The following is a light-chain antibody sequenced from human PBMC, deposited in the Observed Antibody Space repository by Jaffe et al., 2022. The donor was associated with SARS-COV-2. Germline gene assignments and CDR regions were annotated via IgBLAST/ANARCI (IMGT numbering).Light chain of an antibody. CDR3: SSYAGSNIVV. CDR1: SSDVGNYKY. J-gene: IGLJ2*01. CDR2: EVS. Sequence: QSALTQPPSASGSPGQSVTISCTGTSSDVGNYKYVSWYQQHPGKAPRLMIYEVSKRPSGVPDRFSGSKSGSTASLTVSGLQAEDEADYYCSSYAGSNIVVFGGGTKLTVL. V-gene: IGLV2-8*01.